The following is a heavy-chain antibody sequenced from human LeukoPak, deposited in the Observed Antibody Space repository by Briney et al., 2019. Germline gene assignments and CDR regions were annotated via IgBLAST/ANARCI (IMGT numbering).Heavy chain of an antibody. D-gene: IGHD6-19*01. Sequence: GGSLRLSCAASGFTFSSHWMHWVRQAPGKGLVWVSRVNSDGSSTTYADSVKGRFTISRDNAKNSLYLQMNSLRVEDTAVYYCARDGMSTGWDFDYWGQGTLVTVSS. CDR3: ARDGMSTGWDFDY. CDR2: VNSDGSST. J-gene: IGHJ4*02. CDR1: GFTFSSHW. V-gene: IGHV3-74*01.